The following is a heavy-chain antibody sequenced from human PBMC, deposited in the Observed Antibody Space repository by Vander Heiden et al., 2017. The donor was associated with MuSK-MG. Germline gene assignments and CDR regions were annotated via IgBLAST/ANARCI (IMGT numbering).Heavy chain of an antibody. CDR1: GYTFTSYD. J-gene: IGHJ5*02. Sequence: QVQLVQSGAEVKKPGASVKVSCKAAGYTFTSYDLNWVRQATGQGLEWMGWMNPNSGNTGYAQKFQGRVTITRNTSISTAYMELSSLRSEDTAVYYCARAPSRYCSSTSCYRYNWFDPWGQGTLGTVSS. D-gene: IGHD2-2*02. V-gene: IGHV1-8*03. CDR2: MNPNSGNT. CDR3: ARAPSRYCSSTSCYRYNWFDP.